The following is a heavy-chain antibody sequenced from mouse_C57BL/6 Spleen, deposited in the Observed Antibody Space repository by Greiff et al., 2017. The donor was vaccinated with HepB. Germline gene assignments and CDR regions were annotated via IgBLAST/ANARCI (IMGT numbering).Heavy chain of an antibody. J-gene: IGHJ2*01. CDR1: GFTFSDYY. CDR3: ARDRGTGTFDY. V-gene: IGHV5-16*01. D-gene: IGHD4-1*01. CDR2: INYDGSST. Sequence: EVMLVESEGGLVQPGSSMKLSCTASGFTFSDYYMAWVRQVPEKGLEWVANINYDGSSTYYLDSLKSRFIISRDNAKNILYLQMSSLKSEDTATYYCARDRGTGTFDYWGQGTTLTVSS.